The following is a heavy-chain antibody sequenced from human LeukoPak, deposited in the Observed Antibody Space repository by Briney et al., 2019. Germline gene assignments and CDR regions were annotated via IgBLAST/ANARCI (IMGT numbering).Heavy chain of an antibody. CDR2: IGSDDRNK. Sequence: GGSLRLSCVASGVTFSTYGMHWVRQAPGKGLEWVAQIGSDDRNKHYADSVKGRFTISRGNSKNTLYLQMNSLRAEDTAVYYCAKDSQWGKVGTKGGYFDYWGQGTLVTVSS. CDR1: GVTFSTYG. V-gene: IGHV3-30*02. J-gene: IGHJ4*02. CDR3: AKDSQWGKVGTKGGYFDY. D-gene: IGHD1-26*01.